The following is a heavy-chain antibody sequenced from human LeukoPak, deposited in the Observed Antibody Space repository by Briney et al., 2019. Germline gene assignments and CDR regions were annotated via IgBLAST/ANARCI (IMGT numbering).Heavy chain of an antibody. V-gene: IGHV3-11*05. CDR1: GFTFSDYC. D-gene: IGHD2-2*01. J-gene: IGHJ4*02. CDR3: ARDCTSTSCYVFDY. Sequence: GGSLRLSCAASGFTFSDYCTSWIRQAPGKGLEWVSYISGSSTYTNYAESVKGRFTISRDNAKNLLYLQMNSLRAEDTAVYHCARDCTSTSCYVFDYWGQGTLVSVSS. CDR2: ISGSSTYT.